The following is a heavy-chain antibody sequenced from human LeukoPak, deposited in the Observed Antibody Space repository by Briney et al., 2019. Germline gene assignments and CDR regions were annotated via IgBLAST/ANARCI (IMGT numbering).Heavy chain of an antibody. D-gene: IGHD6-13*01. CDR3: TRDSRSGYSSRGGDY. V-gene: IGHV3-49*04. Sequence: PGGSLRRSCTASGFNFGDYAMSWVRQAPGKGLEWVGFIRSKAYGGTTEYAASVKGRFTISRDDSKSIAYLQMNSLKTEDTGVYYCTRDSRSGYSSRGGDYWGQGTLVTVSS. CDR1: GFNFGDYA. CDR2: IRSKAYGGTT. J-gene: IGHJ4*02.